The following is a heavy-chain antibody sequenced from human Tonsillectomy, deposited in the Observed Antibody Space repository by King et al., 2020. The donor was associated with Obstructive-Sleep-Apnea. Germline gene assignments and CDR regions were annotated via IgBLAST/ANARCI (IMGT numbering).Heavy chain of an antibody. Sequence: VQLVESGGGLVQPGGSLRLSCAASGFTFSSYDMHWVRQATGKGLEWVSAIGTAGDTYYPGSVKGRFTISRENAKNSLYLQMNSLRPGDTAVYYCARDQYQLRTGAEPYYDGMDVWGQGTTVTVSS. J-gene: IGHJ6*02. V-gene: IGHV3-13*01. CDR1: GFTFSSYD. CDR3: ARDQYQLRTGAEPYYDGMDV. CDR2: IGTAGDT. D-gene: IGHD2-2*01.